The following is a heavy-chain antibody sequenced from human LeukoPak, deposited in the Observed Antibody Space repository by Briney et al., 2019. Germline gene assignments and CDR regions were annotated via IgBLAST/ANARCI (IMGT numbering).Heavy chain of an antibody. J-gene: IGHJ6*02. CDR3: AKWGIVVVPAASV. Sequence: PGASLRLSCAASGITFSSYAMSWVRQPPGKGLEWVSGISGSGGSTYYADSVKGRFTISRDNSKNTLYLQMNSLRAEDTAVYYCAKWGIVVVPAASVWGQGTTVTVSS. V-gene: IGHV3-23*01. CDR1: GITFSSYA. CDR2: ISGSGGST. D-gene: IGHD2-2*01.